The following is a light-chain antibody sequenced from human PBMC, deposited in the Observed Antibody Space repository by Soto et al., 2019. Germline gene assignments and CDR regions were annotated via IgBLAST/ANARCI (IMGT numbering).Light chain of an antibody. CDR3: QQYGSSPPLT. V-gene: IGKV3-20*01. CDR1: QSVSSSY. CDR2: GAS. J-gene: IGKJ4*01. Sequence: EIVLTQSPGTLSLSPGERATLSCRASQSVSSSYLAWYQQKPGQAPRLLIYGASSSATGIPDRFSGSGSGTDFTLTISSLEPEDFAVYYWQQYGSSPPLTFGGGTKVEIK.